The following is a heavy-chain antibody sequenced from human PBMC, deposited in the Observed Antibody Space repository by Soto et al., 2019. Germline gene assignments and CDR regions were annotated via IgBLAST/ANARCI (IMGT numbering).Heavy chain of an antibody. CDR1: GFTFSGSA. D-gene: IGHD2-21*01. CDR2: IRSKANSYAT. J-gene: IGHJ6*02. V-gene: IGHV3-73*01. Sequence: GGSLRLSCAASGFTFSGSAMHWVRQASGKGLEWVGRIRSKANSYATAYAASVKGRFTISRDDSKNTAYLQMNSLKTEDTAVYYCARLSGDHSAFFSYGMDAWGQGTTVTVSS. CDR3: ARLSGDHSAFFSYGMDA.